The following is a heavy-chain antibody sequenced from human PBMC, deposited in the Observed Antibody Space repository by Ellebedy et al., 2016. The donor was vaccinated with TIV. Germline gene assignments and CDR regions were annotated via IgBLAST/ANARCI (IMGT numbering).Heavy chain of an antibody. CDR1: GGSISSYY. J-gene: IGHJ4*02. Sequence: MPSETLSLTCTVSGGSISSYYWSWIRQPPGKGLEWIGYIYYSGSTNYNPSLKSRVTISVDTSKNHFSLKLSSVTAADTAVYYCATSDYGDYHYWGQGTLVTVSS. D-gene: IGHD4-17*01. CDR2: IYYSGST. V-gene: IGHV4-59*01. CDR3: ATSDYGDYHY.